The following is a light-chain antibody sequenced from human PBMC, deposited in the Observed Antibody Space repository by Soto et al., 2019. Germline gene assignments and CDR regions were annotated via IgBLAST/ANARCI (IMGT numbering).Light chain of an antibody. Sequence: DVQMTQSPSSLSASVGDRVTITCQASQDISNYLNWYQQKPGKAPKLLIYDASNLETGVPSRFSGSGSGTEFTLTISSLQSEDFAVYYCQQYNNWYFGQGTRLEIK. CDR3: QQYNNWY. J-gene: IGKJ5*01. CDR2: DAS. V-gene: IGKV1-33*01. CDR1: QDISNY.